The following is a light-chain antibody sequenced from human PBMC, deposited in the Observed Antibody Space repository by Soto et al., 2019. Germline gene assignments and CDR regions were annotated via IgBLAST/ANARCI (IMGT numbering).Light chain of an antibody. CDR3: SSYTSSSDYV. CDR2: EVS. J-gene: IGLJ1*01. V-gene: IGLV2-14*01. Sequence: LAHPASVSGSPGQSITISCTGTISDVGDYNYVSWYQQHPGKAPKLMIYEVSNRPSGVSNRFSGSKSGNTASLTISGLQAEDEADYYCSSYTSSSDYVFGTGTKVTVL. CDR1: ISDVGDYNY.